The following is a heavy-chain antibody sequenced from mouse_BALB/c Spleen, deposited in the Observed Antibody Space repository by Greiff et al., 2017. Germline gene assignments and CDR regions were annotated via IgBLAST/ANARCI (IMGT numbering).Heavy chain of an antibody. CDR1: GFTFSSYG. D-gene: IGHD2-3*01. CDR3: ARSDGYYCYAMDY. V-gene: IGHV5-17*02. J-gene: IGHJ4*01. Sequence: DVHLVESGGGLVQPGGSRKLSCAASGFTFSSYGMHWVRQAPEKGLEWVAYISSGSSTIYYADTVKGRFTISRDNPKNTLFLQMTSLRSEDTAMYYCARSDGYYCYAMDYWGQGTSVTVSS. CDR2: ISSGSSTI.